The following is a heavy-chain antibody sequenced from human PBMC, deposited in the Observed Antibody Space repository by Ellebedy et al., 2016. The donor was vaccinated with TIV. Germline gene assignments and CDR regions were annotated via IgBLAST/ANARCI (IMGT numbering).Heavy chain of an antibody. V-gene: IGHV3-49*04. CDR2: IRSKAYGGTT. J-gene: IGHJ3*02. D-gene: IGHD2-2*01. CDR1: GFTVSSNY. Sequence: GESLKISCAASGFTVSSNYMSWVRQAPGKGLEWVGFIRSKAYGGTTEYAASVKGRFTISRDDSKSIAYLQMNSLKTEDTAVYYCTEINEVHCSSTSCYSGAFDIWGQGTMVTVSS. CDR3: TEINEVHCSSTSCYSGAFDI.